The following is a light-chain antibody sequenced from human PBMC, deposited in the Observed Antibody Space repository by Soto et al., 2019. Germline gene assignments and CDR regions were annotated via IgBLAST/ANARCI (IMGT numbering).Light chain of an antibody. J-gene: IGKJ2*01. CDR2: DAS. CDR1: QDNSNY. Sequence: DIQMTQSPSSLSASVGDRVTITCQASQDNSNYLNWYQQKPGKAAKFLIYDASNLETGVPSRFSGIGSGTHFTFTICSLQPEDIATYYCHQYDNIPYTFGQGTKLEIK. CDR3: HQYDNIPYT. V-gene: IGKV1-33*01.